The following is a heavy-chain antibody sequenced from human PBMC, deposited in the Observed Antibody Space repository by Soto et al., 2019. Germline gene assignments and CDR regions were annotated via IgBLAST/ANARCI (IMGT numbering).Heavy chain of an antibody. Sequence: SVKVSCKASGFTFTSSAVQWVRQARGQRLEWIGWIVVGSGNTNYAQKFQERVTITRDMSTSTAYMELSSLRSEDTAVYYCAAVDYYDSSGYFGPHLYYYYGMDVWGQGTTVTVSS. J-gene: IGHJ6*02. CDR1: GFTFTSSA. D-gene: IGHD3-22*01. V-gene: IGHV1-58*01. CDR2: IVVGSGNT. CDR3: AAVDYYDSSGYFGPHLYYYYGMDV.